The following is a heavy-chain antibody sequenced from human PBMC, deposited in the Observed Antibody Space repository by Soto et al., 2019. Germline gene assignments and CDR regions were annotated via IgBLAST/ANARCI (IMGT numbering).Heavy chain of an antibody. J-gene: IGHJ4*02. CDR3: ASNSGHSGYDYEPDFDY. D-gene: IGHD5-12*01. V-gene: IGHV4-34*01. Sequence: PESLSLTCAVYGGSFSGYYWSWIRQPPGKGLEWIGEINHSGGTNYNASLKSRSTISVDTSKNQISLKLSSVTAADTAVYYCASNSGHSGYDYEPDFDYWGQGTLVTVSS. CDR1: GGSFSGYY. CDR2: INHSGGT.